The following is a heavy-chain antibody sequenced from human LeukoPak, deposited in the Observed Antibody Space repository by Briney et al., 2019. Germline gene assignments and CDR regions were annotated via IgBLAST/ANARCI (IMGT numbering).Heavy chain of an antibody. J-gene: IGHJ4*02. CDR2: ISGSGGST. Sequence: PGGSLRLSCAASGFTFSSYAMSWVRQAPGKGLEWVSAISGSGGSTYYADSVKGRFTISRDNSKNTLYLQMNSLRAEDTAVYYCANPWPVYFDWRGYYWGQGTLVTVSS. V-gene: IGHV3-23*01. CDR3: ANPWPVYFDWRGYY. CDR1: GFTFSSYA. D-gene: IGHD3-9*01.